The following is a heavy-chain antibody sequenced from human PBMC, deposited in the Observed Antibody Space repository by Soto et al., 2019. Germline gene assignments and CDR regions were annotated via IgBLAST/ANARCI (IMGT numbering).Heavy chain of an antibody. CDR1: GFSLSTHGVG. Sequence: QITLKESGPTLVKPTQTLTLTCTFSGFSLSTHGVGVGWIRQPPGKALEWLALIYWDDDKRYSPSLESRLTINQDTSKNQVVLTMTNMDPVDTATYYCAHRFVWFGELFDGFDIWGQGTKVTVSS. D-gene: IGHD3-10*01. J-gene: IGHJ3*02. CDR2: IYWDDDK. CDR3: AHRFVWFGELFDGFDI. V-gene: IGHV2-5*02.